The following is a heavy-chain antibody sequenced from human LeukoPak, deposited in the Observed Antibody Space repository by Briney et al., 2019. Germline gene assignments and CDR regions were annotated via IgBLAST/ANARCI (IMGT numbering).Heavy chain of an antibody. Sequence: PSETLSLTCTVSGGFIRSLGYYWTWIRQPAGNRLEWIGRIYTSGGTNYNPSLKSRVTMSVDTSKNQFSLNLASLTAADTALYYCAGRGSSSGTFDIWGPGTVVAVSS. V-gene: IGHV4-61*02. CDR3: AGRGSSSGTFDI. CDR2: IYTSGGT. J-gene: IGHJ3*02. CDR1: GGFIRSLGYY. D-gene: IGHD6-6*01.